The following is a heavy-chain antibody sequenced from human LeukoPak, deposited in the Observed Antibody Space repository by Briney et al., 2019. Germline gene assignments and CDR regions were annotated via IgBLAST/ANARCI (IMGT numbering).Heavy chain of an antibody. D-gene: IGHD6-13*01. CDR2: IYPGDSDT. CDR3: ARKVGYSSSWYLASWFDP. Sequence: GESLKISCKSSGYSFTNYWIGWVRQMPGKGLEWMGIIYPGDSDTKYSPSFQGQVTISADKSISTAYLQWSSLKASDTAMYYCARKVGYSSSWYLASWFDPWGQGTLVTVSS. V-gene: IGHV5-51*01. J-gene: IGHJ5*02. CDR1: GYSFTNYW.